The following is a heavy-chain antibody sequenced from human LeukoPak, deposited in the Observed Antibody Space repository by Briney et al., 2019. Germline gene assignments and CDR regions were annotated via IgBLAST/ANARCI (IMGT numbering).Heavy chain of an antibody. Sequence: GGSLRLSCAACGFTFSKYAMTWVRQAPGKGLEWISAIYGSGANTYYADSVKGRFTISRDNSKNTVYLQMNSLRVEDTAVYYCGKDVGEMVTHSSDDCGQGTLVTVSS. V-gene: IGHV3-23*01. CDR2: IYGSGANT. D-gene: IGHD3-16*01. J-gene: IGHJ4*02. CDR1: GFTFSKYA. CDR3: GKDVGEMVTHSSDD.